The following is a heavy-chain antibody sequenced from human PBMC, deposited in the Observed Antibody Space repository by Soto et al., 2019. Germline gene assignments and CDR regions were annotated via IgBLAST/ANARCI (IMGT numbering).Heavy chain of an antibody. J-gene: IGHJ6*02. CDR2: INHSGGT. Sequence: PSETLSLTCAVYGGSFSAYYWSWIRQPPGKGLEWIGEINHSGGTSYNPSLKSRVTISVDTSKSQFSLKLTSVTAADTAVYYCARLAGLCVWGQGTTVTVSS. CDR3: ARLAGLCV. CDR1: GGSFSAYY. V-gene: IGHV4-34*01.